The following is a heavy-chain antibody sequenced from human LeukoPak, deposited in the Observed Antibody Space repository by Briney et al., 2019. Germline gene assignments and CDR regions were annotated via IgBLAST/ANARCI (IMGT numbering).Heavy chain of an antibody. CDR1: GFTFRNSW. V-gene: IGHV3-74*01. CDR2: TIAVGSST. D-gene: IGHD2-21*01. J-gene: IGHJ4*02. CDR3: IREMPNCGGDCLAY. Sequence: GGSLRLSCAASGFTFRNSWMHWVRQAPAKGLLGVSRTIAVGSSTNYADSARGRFTVSRDNANNILYLQMNSLRAEDPAVYYCIREMPNCGGDCLAYWGQGTLVTVSS.